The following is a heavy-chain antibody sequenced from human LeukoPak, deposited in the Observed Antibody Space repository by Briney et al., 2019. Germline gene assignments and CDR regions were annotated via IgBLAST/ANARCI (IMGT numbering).Heavy chain of an antibody. D-gene: IGHD3-10*01. Sequence: PSQTLSLTCTVSGGSVSSGDYFWSWIRQPPGQGLELIAYIYYTGTTYYNPSLKSPVTISVDTSKNQFSLKLSSVTAADTAVYYCARDQDYYGSGSYGPDYWGQGILVTVSS. CDR2: IYYTGTT. J-gene: IGHJ4*02. CDR3: ARDQDYYGSGSYGPDY. V-gene: IGHV4-30-4*01. CDR1: GGSVSSGDYF.